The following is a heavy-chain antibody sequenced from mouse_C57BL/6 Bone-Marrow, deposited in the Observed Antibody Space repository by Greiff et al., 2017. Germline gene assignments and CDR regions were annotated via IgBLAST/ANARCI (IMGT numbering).Heavy chain of an antibody. CDR2: ISSGGDYI. D-gene: IGHD2-5*01. Sequence: EVMLVESGEGLVKPGGSLKLSCAASGFTFSSYAMSWVRQTPEKRLEWVAYISSGGDYIYYADTVKGRFTISRDNARNTLYLQMSSLKSEDTAMYYCTKGYYSNHYYAMDYWGQGTSVTVSS. V-gene: IGHV5-9-1*02. CDR3: TKGYYSNHYYAMDY. CDR1: GFTFSSYA. J-gene: IGHJ4*01.